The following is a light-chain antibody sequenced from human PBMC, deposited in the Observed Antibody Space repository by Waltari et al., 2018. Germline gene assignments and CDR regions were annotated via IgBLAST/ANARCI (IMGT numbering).Light chain of an antibody. V-gene: IGKV1-8*01. CDR3: QQYYSYPPFT. Sequence: AIRMTQSPSSFSASTGARATITCRASQGISSYLAWYQQKPGKAPKLLIYAASTLQSGVPSRFSGSGSGTDFTLTISCLQSEDFATYYCQQYYSYPPFTFGPGTKVDIK. J-gene: IGKJ3*01. CDR2: AAS. CDR1: QGISSY.